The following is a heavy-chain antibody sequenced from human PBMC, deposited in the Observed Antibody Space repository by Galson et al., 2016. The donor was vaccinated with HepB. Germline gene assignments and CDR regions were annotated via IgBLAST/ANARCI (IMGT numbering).Heavy chain of an antibody. V-gene: IGHV4-39*01. CDR2: IHYTGTT. CDR1: GAFVSSSSYY. Sequence: SETLSLTCTVSGAFVSSSSYYWGWIRQPPGKGLEWIGSIHYTGTTFYNASLKSRVVMSVDTSMNQFSLVLSSVTAADTSVYYCVKPADYGDLYYFDSWGQGRQVTVSS. CDR3: VKPADYGDLYYFDS. J-gene: IGHJ4*02. D-gene: IGHD4-17*01.